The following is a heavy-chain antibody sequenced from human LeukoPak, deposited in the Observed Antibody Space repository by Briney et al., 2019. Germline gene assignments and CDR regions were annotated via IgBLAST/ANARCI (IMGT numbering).Heavy chain of an antibody. CDR2: ISAYNGNT. V-gene: IGHV1-18*01. CDR3: AREETTAEYLC. D-gene: IGHD4-17*01. Sequence: ASVKVSCKASGYTFTSYGISWVRQAPGQGLEWMGWISAYNGNTNYAQKLQGRVTTTTDTSTSTAYMELRSLRSDDTAAYYCAREETTAEYLCWGQGTLVTVSS. CDR1: GYTFTSYG. J-gene: IGHJ4*02.